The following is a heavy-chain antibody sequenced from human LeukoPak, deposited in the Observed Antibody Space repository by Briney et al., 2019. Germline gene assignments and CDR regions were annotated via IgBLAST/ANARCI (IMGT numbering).Heavy chain of an antibody. D-gene: IGHD3-9*01. CDR3: ARGEWRYDILTGYYPSDFDY. V-gene: IGHV3-11*01. CDR2: ISSSGSTI. J-gene: IGHJ4*02. Sequence: PGGSLRLSCAASGFTFSDYYMSWIRQAPGKGLEWVSYISSSGSTIYYADSVKGRFTISRDNAKNSLYLQMNSLRAEDTAVYYCARGEWRYDILTGYYPSDFDYWGQGTLVTVSS. CDR1: GFTFSDYY.